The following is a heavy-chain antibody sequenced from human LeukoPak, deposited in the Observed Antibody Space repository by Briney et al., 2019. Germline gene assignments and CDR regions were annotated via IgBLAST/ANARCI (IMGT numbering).Heavy chain of an antibody. CDR3: AKGRDIVATIRGGMDV. V-gene: IGHV3-9*01. D-gene: IGHD5-12*01. J-gene: IGHJ6*02. CDR2: ISWNSGSI. Sequence: GGSLRLSCAASGFTFSSYSMNWVRQAPGKGLEWVSGISWNSGSIGYADSVKGRFTISRDDAKNSLYLQMNSLRAEDTALYYCAKGRDIVATIRGGMDVWGQGTTVTVSS. CDR1: GFTFSSYS.